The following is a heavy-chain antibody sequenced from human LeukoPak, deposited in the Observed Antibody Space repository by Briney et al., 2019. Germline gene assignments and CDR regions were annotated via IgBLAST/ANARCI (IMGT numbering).Heavy chain of an antibody. CDR3: AKVLPIYFSPSTWFDP. Sequence: GGSLRLSCAASGFTFSSNAMHWVRQAPGKGLEWVAFIRYDGSNKYYADSVKGRFTISRDNSMNTLYLQMNSLRAEDTALYYCAKVLPIYFSPSTWFDPWGQGTLVTVSS. D-gene: IGHD3-3*01. V-gene: IGHV3-30*02. CDR1: GFTFSSNA. J-gene: IGHJ5*02. CDR2: IRYDGSNK.